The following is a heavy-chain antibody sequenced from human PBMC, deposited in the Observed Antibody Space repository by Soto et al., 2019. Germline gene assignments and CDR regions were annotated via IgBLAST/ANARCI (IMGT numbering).Heavy chain of an antibody. CDR1: GYTFTTYW. Sequence: PGESLKISCKASGYTFTTYWIGWVRHMPGKGLELMGVIYPGDSETRYSPSFQGQVTISADKSISTAYLQWISLKASDTAMYYCVRHYNEYGKHEGWFDPWGQGTLITVSS. D-gene: IGHD4-17*01. V-gene: IGHV5-51*01. CDR2: IYPGDSET. CDR3: VRHYNEYGKHEGWFDP. J-gene: IGHJ5*02.